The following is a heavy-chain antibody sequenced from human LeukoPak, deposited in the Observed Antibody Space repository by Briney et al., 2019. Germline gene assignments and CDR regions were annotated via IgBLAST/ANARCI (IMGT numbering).Heavy chain of an antibody. CDR3: AKEGATWFGESPALRS. D-gene: IGHD3-10*01. J-gene: IGHJ5*02. V-gene: IGHV3-23*01. CDR2: ISGSSGSA. Sequence: GGSLRLSCAASGFTFDDYAMAWVRQAPGKGLEWVSGISGSSGSAYYADSVKGRFTVSRDNSKTTLYLQMNSLRAEDTAVYYCAKEGATWFGESPALRSWGQGTLVTVSA. CDR1: GFTFDDYA.